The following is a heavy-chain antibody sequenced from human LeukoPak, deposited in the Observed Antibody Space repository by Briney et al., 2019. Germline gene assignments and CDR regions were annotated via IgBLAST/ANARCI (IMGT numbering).Heavy chain of an antibody. CDR3: ARAVGPDAFDI. Sequence: EASVKVSCKASGYTFTGYYMHWVRQAPGQGLEWMGWINPNSGGTSYAQKFQGRVTMTRDTSISTAYMELSRLRSDDTAVYYCARAVGPDAFDIWGQGTMVTVSS. V-gene: IGHV1-2*02. D-gene: IGHD1-26*01. CDR2: INPNSGGT. CDR1: GYTFTGYY. J-gene: IGHJ3*02.